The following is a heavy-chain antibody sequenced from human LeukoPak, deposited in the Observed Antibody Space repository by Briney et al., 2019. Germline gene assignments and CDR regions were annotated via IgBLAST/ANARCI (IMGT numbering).Heavy chain of an antibody. Sequence: PGGSLSLSCAASGFTFSSAAMTWVRQAPGKGLEWVSTITGSDESTYYTDSVKGRFTISRDYSKSTLHLQMNSLRVEDTAIYYCALRGYEMDYWGLGTLVTVSS. CDR3: ALRGYEMDY. D-gene: IGHD6-13*01. CDR1: GFTFSSAA. J-gene: IGHJ4*02. CDR2: ITGSDEST. V-gene: IGHV3-23*01.